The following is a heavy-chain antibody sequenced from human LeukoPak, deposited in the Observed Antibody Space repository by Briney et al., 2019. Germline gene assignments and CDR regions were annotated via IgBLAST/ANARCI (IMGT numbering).Heavy chain of an antibody. CDR1: GFTFSSYS. CDR2: ISDSSTYI. Sequence: GGSLRLSCAASGFTFSSYSMHWVRQAPGKGLEWVSSISDSSTYIYYADSVKGRFTISRDNAKNSLYLRMNSLRAEDTAMYYCAGPALGQVTMKPWGQGTLVTVSS. V-gene: IGHV3-21*01. J-gene: IGHJ5*02. D-gene: IGHD3-22*01. CDR3: AGPALGQVTMKP.